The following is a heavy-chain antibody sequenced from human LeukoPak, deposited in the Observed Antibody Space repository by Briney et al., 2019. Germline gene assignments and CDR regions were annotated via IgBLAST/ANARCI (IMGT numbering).Heavy chain of an antibody. D-gene: IGHD6-13*01. CDR3: ARRGAAAGTLDY. CDR1: GYTFTSYY. Sequence: ASVKVSCKASGYTFTSYYMHWLRHAPGQGLEWMGIINPSGGSTSYAQKFQGRVTMTRDTSTSTVYMELSSLRSEDTAVYYCARRGAAAGTLDYWGQGTLVTVSS. V-gene: IGHV1-46*01. CDR2: INPSGGST. J-gene: IGHJ4*02.